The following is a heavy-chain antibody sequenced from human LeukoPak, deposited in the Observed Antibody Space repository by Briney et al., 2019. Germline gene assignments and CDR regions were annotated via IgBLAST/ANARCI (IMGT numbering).Heavy chain of an antibody. CDR3: ARGAMYYYDSSGYYRRGYFDY. Sequence: PSETLSLTCAVYGGSFSGYYWSGIRQPPGKGLEWIGEINHSGSTNYNPSLKSRVTISVDTSKNQSSLKLSSVTAADTAVYYCARGAMYYYDSSGYYRRGYFDYWGQGTLVTVSS. D-gene: IGHD3-22*01. J-gene: IGHJ4*02. V-gene: IGHV4-34*01. CDR1: GGSFSGYY. CDR2: INHSGST.